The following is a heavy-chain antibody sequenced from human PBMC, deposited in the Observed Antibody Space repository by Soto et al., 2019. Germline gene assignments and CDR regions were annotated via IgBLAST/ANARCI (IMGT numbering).Heavy chain of an antibody. CDR2: ISAYNGNT. CDR3: ARDRAGYSGYDPVVDY. Sequence: ASVKVSCKASGYTFTSYGISWVRQAPGQGLEWMGWISAYNGNTNYAQKLQGRVTMTTGTSTSTAYMELRSLRSDDTAVYYCARDRAGYSGYDPVVDYWGQGTLVTVSS. V-gene: IGHV1-18*01. D-gene: IGHD5-12*01. J-gene: IGHJ4*02. CDR1: GYTFTSYG.